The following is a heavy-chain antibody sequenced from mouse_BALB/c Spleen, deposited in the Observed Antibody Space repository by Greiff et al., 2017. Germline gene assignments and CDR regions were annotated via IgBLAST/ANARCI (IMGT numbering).Heavy chain of an antibody. CDR1: GYAFSSYW. V-gene: IGHV1-80*01. CDR3: ARRITTVDFDG. CDR2: IYPGDGDT. D-gene: IGHD1-1*01. J-gene: IGHJ1*01. Sequence: VQLQQSGAELVRPGSSVKISCKASGYAFSSYWMNWVKQRPGQGLEWIGQIYPGDGDTNYNGKFKGKATLTADKSSSTAYMQLSSLTSEDSAVYFCARRITTVDFDGWGAGTTVTVSS.